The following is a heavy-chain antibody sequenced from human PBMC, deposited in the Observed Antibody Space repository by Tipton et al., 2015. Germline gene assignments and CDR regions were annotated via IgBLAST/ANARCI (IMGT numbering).Heavy chain of an antibody. J-gene: IGHJ4*02. CDR2: ITPLFGTA. CDR3: ARGASSETTSTSCYFY. D-gene: IGHD2-2*01. CDR1: GGTFSNYP. Sequence: QSGPEVKEPGSSVKVSCKASGGTFSNYPISWVRQAPGQGLEWMGGITPLFGTANYPQRFQGRVTITADESTSTAYMELSSLRSEDTAVYYCARGASSETTSTSCYFYWGQGTLVTVSS. V-gene: IGHV1-69*01.